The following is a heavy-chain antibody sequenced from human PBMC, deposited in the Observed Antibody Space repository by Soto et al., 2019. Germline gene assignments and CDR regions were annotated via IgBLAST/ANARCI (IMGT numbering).Heavy chain of an antibody. CDR2: ISSLSSTI. V-gene: IGHV3-11*01. CDR1: GFTFRDYY. J-gene: IGHJ6*02. D-gene: IGHD1-26*01. CDR3: ARVEVEWEVKYVTDV. Sequence: GGSLRRSCVASGFTFRDYYMSWIRQAPGKGLEWVSYISSLSSTINYADSVKGRFTISRDNAKNSLYLQMNSLRVEDTAGYYCARVEVEWEVKYVTDVWDQGTTDTVS.